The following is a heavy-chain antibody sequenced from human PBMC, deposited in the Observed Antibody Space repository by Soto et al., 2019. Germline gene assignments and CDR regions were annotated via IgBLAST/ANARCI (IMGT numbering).Heavy chain of an antibody. CDR2: ISSSGSTI. J-gene: IGHJ4*02. D-gene: IGHD2-21*02. CDR3: ARASSANCGGDCSFYYFDY. CDR1: GFTFSSYE. Sequence: GGSLRLSCAASGFTFSSYEMNWVRQAPGKGLEWVSYISSSGSTIYYADSVKGRFTISRDNAKNSLYLQMNSLRAEDTAVYYCARASSANCGGDCSFYYFDYWGQGTLVTVSS. V-gene: IGHV3-48*03.